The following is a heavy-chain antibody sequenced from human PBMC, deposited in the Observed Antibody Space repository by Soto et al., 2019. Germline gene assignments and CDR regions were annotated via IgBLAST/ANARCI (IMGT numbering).Heavy chain of an antibody. CDR1: GFTFSSYG. CDR2: IWYDGSNE. CDR3: AREGGYYFDSSAYLGDGFDI. D-gene: IGHD3-22*01. Sequence: GGSLRLSCAASGFTFSSYGMHWVRQAPGKGLEWVAIIWYDGSNEYYADSVRGRFTISRDNSKNTLYLQMSSLRAEDTAVYCCAREGGYYFDSSAYLGDGFDIWGQGTKVTVSS. J-gene: IGHJ3*02. V-gene: IGHV3-33*01.